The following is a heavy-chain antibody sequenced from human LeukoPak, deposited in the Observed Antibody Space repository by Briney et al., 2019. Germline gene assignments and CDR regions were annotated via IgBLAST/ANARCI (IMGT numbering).Heavy chain of an antibody. D-gene: IGHD3-16*01. CDR3: ASSWGRPQPPFDY. CDR1: GGSFSGYY. CDR2: INHSGST. Sequence: PSQTLSLTCAVYGGSFSGYYWSWIRQPPGKGLEWIGEINHSGSTNYNPSLKSRVTISVDTSKNQFSLKLSSVTAADTAVYYCASSWGRPQPPFDYWGQGTLVTVSS. J-gene: IGHJ4*02. V-gene: IGHV4-34*01.